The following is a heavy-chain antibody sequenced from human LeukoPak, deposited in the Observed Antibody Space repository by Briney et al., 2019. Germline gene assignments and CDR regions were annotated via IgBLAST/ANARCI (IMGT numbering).Heavy chain of an antibody. Sequence: PSETLSLTCTVSGASLDYYYWTWIRQPPGKGLEWIGYIYTSVGTNYNPSLKSRVIISVDSSKNQVSLKLSSVTAADTAVYYCARKLEGWFDPWGQGTLVTVSS. V-gene: IGHV4-4*09. D-gene: IGHD1-1*01. J-gene: IGHJ5*02. CDR2: IYTSVGT. CDR1: GASLDYYY. CDR3: ARKLEGWFDP.